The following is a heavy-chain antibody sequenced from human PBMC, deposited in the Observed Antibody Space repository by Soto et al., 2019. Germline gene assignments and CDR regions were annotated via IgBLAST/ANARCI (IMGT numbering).Heavy chain of an antibody. D-gene: IGHD2-2*01. Sequence: AASVKVSCKASGYTSADFGISWVRPAPGQGLEWMGWVSGNNGASNPAPKVQGRITMTLDTSTGVSYMALRSLRSDDTAIYYCVRDQKYFRVNGNWFDSWGQGTLVTVSS. J-gene: IGHJ5*01. CDR2: VSGNNGAS. CDR3: VRDQKYFRVNGNWFDS. V-gene: IGHV1-18*04. CDR1: GYTSADFG.